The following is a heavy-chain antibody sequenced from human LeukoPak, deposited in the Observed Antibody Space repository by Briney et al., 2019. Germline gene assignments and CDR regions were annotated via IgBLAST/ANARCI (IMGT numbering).Heavy chain of an antibody. CDR2: IYYSGST. V-gene: IGHV4-39*01. Sequence: SETLSLTCTVSGGSISSSSYYWGWIRQPPGKGLEWIGSIYYSGSTYYNPSLKSRVTISVDTSKNHFSLKLSSVTAADTAVYYCARMSGITMIVVVRDDAFDIWGQGTMVTVSS. J-gene: IGHJ3*02. CDR1: GGSISSSSYY. D-gene: IGHD3-22*01. CDR3: ARMSGITMIVVVRDDAFDI.